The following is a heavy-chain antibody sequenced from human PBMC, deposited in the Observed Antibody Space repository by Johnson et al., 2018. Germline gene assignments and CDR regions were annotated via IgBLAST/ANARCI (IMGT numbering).Heavy chain of an antibody. CDR2: ISYDGINT. CDR1: GFIFSSYG. V-gene: IGHV3-30*18. D-gene: IGHD3-22*01. J-gene: IGHJ3*02. Sequence: QLVQSGGGVVQPGRSLRLSCAASGFIFSSYGMHWVRQAPGKGLEWVAVISYDGINTYYEDSVKGRFSISRDNSKNTLYLQMNSLRAEDTAVYYCAKAVDSSGYSGVVAFDIWGQGTMVTVSS. CDR3: AKAVDSSGYSGVVAFDI.